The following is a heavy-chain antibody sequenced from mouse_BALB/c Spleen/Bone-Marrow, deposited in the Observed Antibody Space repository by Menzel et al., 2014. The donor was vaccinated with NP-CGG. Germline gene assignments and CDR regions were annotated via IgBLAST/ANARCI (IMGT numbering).Heavy chain of an antibody. CDR1: GFDFSGYW. J-gene: IGHJ3*01. CDR3: ARLGYYGGFAY. V-gene: IGHV4-1*02. Sequence: EVMPVESGGGLVQPGGSLKLSCAASGFDFSGYWMSWVRQAPGKGLEWIGEINPDSSTINYTPSLKDRFIISRDNAKNTLYLQMSKMRSVDTALYYCARLGYYGGFAYWGQGTLVTVSA. D-gene: IGHD2-3*01. CDR2: INPDSSTI.